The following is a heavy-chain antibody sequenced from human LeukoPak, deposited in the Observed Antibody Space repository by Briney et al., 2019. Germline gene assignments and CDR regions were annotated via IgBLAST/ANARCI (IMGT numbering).Heavy chain of an antibody. CDR1: GFTFSSYW. D-gene: IGHD4-11*01. Sequence: GGSLRLSCAASGFTFSSYWMSWVRQAPGKGLEWVANIMQDGSEKYYVDSVKGRFTISRDNAKNSLYLQMNSLRAEDTAVYYCARANSNPLDPFYYYYYYMDVWGKGTTVTVSS. CDR3: ARANSNPLDPFYYYYYYMDV. V-gene: IGHV3-7*04. CDR2: IMQDGSEK. J-gene: IGHJ6*03.